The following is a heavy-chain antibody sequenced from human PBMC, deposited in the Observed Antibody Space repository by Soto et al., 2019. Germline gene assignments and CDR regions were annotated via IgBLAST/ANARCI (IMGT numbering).Heavy chain of an antibody. CDR3: ARARGVLRYFDWARGDYGMDV. D-gene: IGHD3-9*01. V-gene: IGHV4-4*07. J-gene: IGHJ6*02. CDR2: IYTSGST. CDR1: GGSISSYY. Sequence: SETLSLTCTVSGGSISSYYWSWIRQPAGKGLEWIGRIYTSGSTNYNPSLKSRVTMSVDTSKNQFSLKLSSVTAADTAVYYCARARGVLRYFDWARGDYGMDVWGQGTTVTVSS.